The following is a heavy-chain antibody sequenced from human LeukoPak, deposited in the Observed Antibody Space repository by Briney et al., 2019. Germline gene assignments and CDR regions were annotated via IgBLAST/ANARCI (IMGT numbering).Heavy chain of an antibody. CDR2: ITSGGDT. CDR1: GFTFSNYA. Sequence: GGSLRLSCATCGFTFSNYAMTWVRQPPGKGLECVSAITSGGDTHYADSVKGRFTVSRDNSENTLYMQMNSLRAEDTAVYYCAKCAAGGGSCYGWNWGQGTLVTVSS. CDR3: AKCAAGGGSCYGWN. D-gene: IGHD2-15*01. V-gene: IGHV3-23*01. J-gene: IGHJ4*02.